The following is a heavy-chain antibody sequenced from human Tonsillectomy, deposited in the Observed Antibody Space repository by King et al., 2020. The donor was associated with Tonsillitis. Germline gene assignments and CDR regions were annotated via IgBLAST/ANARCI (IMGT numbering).Heavy chain of an antibody. Sequence: GQLVQSGAEVKKPGSSVKVSCKASGGTFSSYAISWVRQAPGQGLEWMGGIIPIFGTANYAQKFQGRVTITADKSTSTAYMGLGSLRSEDTAVYYCARGDFWSGYYMGGRYFDLWGRGTLVTVSS. CDR3: ARGDFWSGYYMGGRYFDL. CDR1: GGTFSSYA. V-gene: IGHV1-69*06. D-gene: IGHD3-3*01. CDR2: IIPIFGTA. J-gene: IGHJ2*01.